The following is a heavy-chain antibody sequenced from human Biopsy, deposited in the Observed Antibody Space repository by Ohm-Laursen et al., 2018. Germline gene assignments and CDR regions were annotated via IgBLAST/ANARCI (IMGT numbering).Heavy chain of an antibody. V-gene: IGHV4-59*10. J-gene: IGHJ4*02. D-gene: IGHD1/OR15-1a*01. CDR2: IFSGGTT. CDR1: GESSSGYF. Sequence: SDTLSLTCAVNGESSSGYFWNWIRQPAGKGLERIGRIFSGGTTNYNPSLQSRVTMSIDASKNQFSLRLNSVTAADTAVYYCAREAGEHSLLGLDHWGQGALVTVSS. CDR3: AREAGEHSLLGLDH.